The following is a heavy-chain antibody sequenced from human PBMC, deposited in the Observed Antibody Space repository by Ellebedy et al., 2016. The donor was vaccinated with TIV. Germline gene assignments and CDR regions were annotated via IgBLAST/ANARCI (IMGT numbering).Heavy chain of an antibody. J-gene: IGHJ5*02. CDR1: GFSLSNARMG. CDR2: IFSNDEK. D-gene: IGHD5-12*01. CDR3: ARIYSGYDYLSWFDP. Sequence: SGPTLVKPTETLTLTCTVSGFSLSNARMGVSWIRQPPGKALEWLAHIFSNDEKSYSTSLKSRLTISKDTSKSQVVLTMTNMDPVDTATYYCARIYSGYDYLSWFDPWGQGTLVTVSS. V-gene: IGHV2-26*01.